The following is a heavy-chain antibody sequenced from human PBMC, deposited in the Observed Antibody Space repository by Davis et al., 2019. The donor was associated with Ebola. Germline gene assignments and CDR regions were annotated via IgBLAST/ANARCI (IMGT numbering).Heavy chain of an antibody. CDR3: ATTQWLREFDN. CDR2: IYDQST. Sequence: GESLKISCAASGFTVSSNHMSWVRQAPGKGVEWGSVIYDQSTAYADAVRGRFIISRYKSNNTLYLERSRLRVDDTAVYYWATTQWLREFDNWGQGTLVTVSS. J-gene: IGHJ4*02. V-gene: IGHV3-53*04. CDR1: GFTVSSNH. D-gene: IGHD6-19*01.